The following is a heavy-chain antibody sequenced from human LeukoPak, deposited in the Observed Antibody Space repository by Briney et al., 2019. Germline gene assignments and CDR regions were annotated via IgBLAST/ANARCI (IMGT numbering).Heavy chain of an antibody. Sequence: ASVSVSCKASGYTFTDYYMHWVRQAPGQGFEWMGWINPNDGDTNYAQKFQGRVTMTRDTSISTAHMEVSRLRSDDTAVYYCARANFLYCSSSTCLFDYWGQGTLVTVSS. D-gene: IGHD2-2*01. V-gene: IGHV1-2*02. J-gene: IGHJ4*02. CDR2: INPNDGDT. CDR3: ARANFLYCSSSTCLFDY. CDR1: GYTFTDYY.